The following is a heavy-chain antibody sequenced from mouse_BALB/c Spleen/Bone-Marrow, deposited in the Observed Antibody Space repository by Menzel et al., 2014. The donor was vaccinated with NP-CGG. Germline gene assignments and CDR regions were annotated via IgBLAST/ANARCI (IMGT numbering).Heavy chain of an antibody. D-gene: IGHD4-1*01. CDR2: IWSGGST. Sequence: VKLMESGPGLVQPSQSLSITCTVSGFSLTSYDVHWVRQSPGKGLEWLGVIWSGGSTDYNAAFISRLSISKDNSKSQVFFKMNSLQANDTAIYYCASNWDYAMDYWGQGTSVTVSS. J-gene: IGHJ4*01. CDR3: ASNWDYAMDY. V-gene: IGHV2-2*02. CDR1: GFSLTSYD.